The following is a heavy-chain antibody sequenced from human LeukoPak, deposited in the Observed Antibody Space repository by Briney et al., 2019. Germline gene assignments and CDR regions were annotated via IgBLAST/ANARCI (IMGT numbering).Heavy chain of an antibody. CDR1: GFTFSSHS. CDR3: APFSAVTHYYFDY. CDR2: ISPDSGYI. V-gene: IGHV3-21*01. Sequence: GGSLRLSCAASGFTFSSHSLMWVRQAPGKGLEWVSSISPDSGYIYSADSVKGRFTISRDNAENSLFLQMNSLGAEDTAVYYCAPFSAVTHYYFDYWGQGTLVTVSS. D-gene: IGHD6-13*01. J-gene: IGHJ4*02.